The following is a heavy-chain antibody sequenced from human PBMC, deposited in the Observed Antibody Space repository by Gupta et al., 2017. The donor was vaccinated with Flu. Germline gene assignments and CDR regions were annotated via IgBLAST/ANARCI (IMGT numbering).Heavy chain of an antibody. J-gene: IGHJ4*02. Sequence: EVQLVEFGVGMVKPGGSLGLPVAAAGLPFSRHRLIWFRQAPGRGLEWVSSISSSSSYIYYADSVRGRFTISRDNAKNSLYLQMNSLRAEDTAVYYCARAWDVHQGYFDYWGQGTLVTVSS. V-gene: IGHV3-21*01. CDR1: GLPFSRHR. D-gene: IGHD1-1*01. CDR3: ARAWDVHQGYFDY. CDR2: ISSSSSYI.